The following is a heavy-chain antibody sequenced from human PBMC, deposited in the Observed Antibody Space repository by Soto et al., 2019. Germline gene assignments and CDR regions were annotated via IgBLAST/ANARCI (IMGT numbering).Heavy chain of an antibody. CDR2: INHSGST. V-gene: IGHV4-34*01. CDR3: ARYDGDSADY. CDR1: GGSFSGYY. D-gene: IGHD4-17*01. Sequence: QVQLQQWGAGLLKPSETLSLTCAVYGGSFSGYYWSWIRQPPGKGLEWIGEINHSGSTNYNPSLKSRVTISVDTSKNQFTLKLSSVTAADTAVYYCARYDGDSADYWGQGTLVTLSS. J-gene: IGHJ4*02.